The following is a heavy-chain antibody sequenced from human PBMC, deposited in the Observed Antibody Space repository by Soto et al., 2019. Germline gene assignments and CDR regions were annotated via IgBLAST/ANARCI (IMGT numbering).Heavy chain of an antibody. CDR2: IIPIFGTA. V-gene: IGHV1-69*13. CDR3: ASQYYYDSSGYYHYYFDY. D-gene: IGHD3-22*01. Sequence: SVKVSCKASVRTFSSYAISWVRQAPGQGLEWMGGIIPIFGTANYAQKFQGRVTITADESTSTAYMELSSLRSEDTAVYYCASQYYYDSSGYYHYYFDYWGQGTLVTVSS. J-gene: IGHJ4*02. CDR1: VRTFSSYA.